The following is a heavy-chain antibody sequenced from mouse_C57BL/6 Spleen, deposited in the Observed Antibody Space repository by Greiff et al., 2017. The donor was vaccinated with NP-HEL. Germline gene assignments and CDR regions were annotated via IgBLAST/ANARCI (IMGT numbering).Heavy chain of an antibody. CDR3: ARVYSNYEAWFAY. CDR2: ISDGGSYT. V-gene: IGHV5-4*01. D-gene: IGHD2-5*01. Sequence: VQLKQSGGGLVKPGGSLKLSCAASGFTFSSYAMSWVRQTPEKRLEWVATISDGGSYTYYPDNVKGRFTISRDNAKNNLYLQMSHLKSEDTAMYYCARVYSNYEAWFAYWDQGTLVTVSA. CDR1: GFTFSSYA. J-gene: IGHJ3*01.